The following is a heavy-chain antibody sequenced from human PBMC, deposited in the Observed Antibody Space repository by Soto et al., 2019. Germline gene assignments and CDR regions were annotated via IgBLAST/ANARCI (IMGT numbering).Heavy chain of an antibody. CDR3: TRYYYESSGYYVY. Sequence: PGGSLRLSCTGSGFNFANYALTWVRQAPGKGLEWVGFIRGETNGGTADYAAPLKGRITISRDDSKSIAYLEINSLQTEDTAVYYCTRYYYESSGYYVYWGQGTLVTVSS. D-gene: IGHD3-22*01. J-gene: IGHJ4*02. CDR2: IRGETNGGTA. V-gene: IGHV3-49*04. CDR1: GFNFANYA.